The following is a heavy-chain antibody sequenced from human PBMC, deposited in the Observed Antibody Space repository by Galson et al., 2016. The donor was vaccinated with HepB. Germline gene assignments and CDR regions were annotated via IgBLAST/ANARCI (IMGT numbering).Heavy chain of an antibody. V-gene: IGHV4-61*01. CDR2: IDYSGST. CDR3: ARGRRTICNGSICYKDSHYYAMDV. CDR1: GESVINDRYY. D-gene: IGHD2-15*01. Sequence: SETLSLTCIVSGESVINDRYYWTWIRQPPGKGLEWIGCIDYSGSTNYSPSLKSRVTISLDASENQVSLRLSSVTAADTAIYYCARGRRTICNGSICYKDSHYYAMDVWGQGTTVAVSS. J-gene: IGHJ6*02.